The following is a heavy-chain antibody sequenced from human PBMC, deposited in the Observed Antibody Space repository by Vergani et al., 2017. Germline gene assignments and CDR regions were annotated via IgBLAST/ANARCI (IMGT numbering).Heavy chain of an antibody. J-gene: IGHJ6*03. CDR3: ARKVGKGSPGIAAAGTRGYYYYYMDV. Sequence: EVQLLESGGGLVQPGGSLRLSCAASGFTFTNYAMTWVRQAPGKGLEWVSTVSATVGGTYYAGSVKGRFTISRDNSKNTLYLQMNSLRAEDTAVYYCARKVGKGSPGIAAAGTRGYYYYYMDVWGKGTTVTVSS. CDR2: VSATVGGT. CDR1: GFTFTNYA. V-gene: IGHV3-23*01. D-gene: IGHD6-13*01.